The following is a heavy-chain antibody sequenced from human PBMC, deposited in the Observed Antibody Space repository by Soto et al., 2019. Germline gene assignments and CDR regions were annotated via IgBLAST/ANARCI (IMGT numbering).Heavy chain of an antibody. J-gene: IGHJ1*01. V-gene: IGHV3-30*18. CDR2: ISYDGSNK. D-gene: IGHD2-15*01. CDR1: GFTFSSYG. CDR3: AKDQGYCSGGSCYSGYFQH. Sequence: GGSLRLSCAAPGFTFSSYGMHWVRQAPGKGLEWVAVISYDGSNKYYADSVKGRFTISRDNSKNTLYLQMNSLRAEDTAVYYCAKDQGYCSGGSCYSGYFQHWGQGTLVTVSS.